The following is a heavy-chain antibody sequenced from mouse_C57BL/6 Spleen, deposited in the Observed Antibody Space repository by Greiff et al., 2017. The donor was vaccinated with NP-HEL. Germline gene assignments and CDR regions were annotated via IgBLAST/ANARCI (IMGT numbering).Heavy chain of an antibody. CDR3: ARRGDYDEGFAY. V-gene: IGHV1-55*01. J-gene: IGHJ3*01. CDR1: GYTFTSYW. Sequence: QVQLQQPGAELVKPGASVKMSCKASGYTFTSYWITWVKQRPGQGLEWIGDIYPGSGSTNYNEKFKSKATLTVDTSSSIAYMQLSSLTSEDSAVYYCARRGDYDEGFAYWGQGTLVTVSA. D-gene: IGHD2-4*01. CDR2: IYPGSGST.